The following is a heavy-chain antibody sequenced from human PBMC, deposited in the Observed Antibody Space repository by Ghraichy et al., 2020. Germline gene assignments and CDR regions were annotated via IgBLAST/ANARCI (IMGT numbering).Heavy chain of an antibody. V-gene: IGHV1-2*02. CDR2: INPNSGGT. J-gene: IGHJ4*02. Sequence: ASVKGSCKASGYTFTGYYMHWVRQAPGQGLEWMGWINPNSGGTKYAQKFQGRVTMSRDTSISTAYMELSSLRSDDTAVYYCATEGKVAATYYFDHWGQGTLVTVSS. CDR3: ATEGKVAATYYFDH. CDR1: GYTFTGYY. D-gene: IGHD6-19*01.